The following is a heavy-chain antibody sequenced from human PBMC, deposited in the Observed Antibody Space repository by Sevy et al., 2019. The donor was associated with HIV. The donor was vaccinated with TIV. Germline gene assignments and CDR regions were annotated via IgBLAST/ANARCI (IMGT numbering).Heavy chain of an antibody. CDR1: AVTFSTHA. D-gene: IGHD6-19*01. Sequence: GGSLRLSCAASAVTFSTHAMHWVRQAPGKGLEWVAGISYDGSSEYYADSLKVRFNISRDKSNHTLYLQMHGLRPDDTAAYYCARDAGYSSVWYPGYWGQGTLVTVSS. CDR2: ISYDGSSE. J-gene: IGHJ4*02. CDR3: ARDAGYSSVWYPGY. V-gene: IGHV3-30*03.